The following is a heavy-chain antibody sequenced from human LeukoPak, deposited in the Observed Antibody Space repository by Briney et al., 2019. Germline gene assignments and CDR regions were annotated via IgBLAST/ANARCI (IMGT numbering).Heavy chain of an antibody. CDR2: INWNGGST. CDR1: GFTFDDYG. V-gene: IGHV3-20*04. CDR3: ARVRYGSGSYYSYYYYYMDV. J-gene: IGHJ6*03. D-gene: IGHD3-10*01. Sequence: GGSLRLSCAASGFTFDDYGMSWVRQAPGKGLEWVSGINWNGGSTGYADSVKGRFTISRDNAKNSLYLQMNSLRAEDTALYYCARVRYGSGSYYSYYYYYMDVWGKGTTVTVSS.